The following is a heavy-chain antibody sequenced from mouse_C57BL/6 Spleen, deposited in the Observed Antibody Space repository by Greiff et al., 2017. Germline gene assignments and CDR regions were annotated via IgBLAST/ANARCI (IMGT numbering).Heavy chain of an antibody. V-gene: IGHV1-22*01. Sequence: EVQLQQPGPELVKPGASVKMSCKASGYTFTDYNMHWVKQSHGKSLEWIGYINPNNGGTSYNQKFKGKATLTVNKSSSTAYMELRSLTSEDAAVYDCARDYEGGYFDVWGTGTTVTVSS. CDR3: ARDYEGGYFDV. CDR1: GYTFTDYN. CDR2: INPNNGGT. J-gene: IGHJ1*03. D-gene: IGHD2-4*01.